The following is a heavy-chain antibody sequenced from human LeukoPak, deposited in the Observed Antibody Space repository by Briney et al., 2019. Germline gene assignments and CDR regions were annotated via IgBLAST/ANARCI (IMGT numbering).Heavy chain of an antibody. D-gene: IGHD3-10*01. CDR2: ISWDGGST. CDR3: AKELDPFSEVRGLDY. V-gene: IGHV3-43*01. CDR1: GFTFDDYT. Sequence: GGSLRLSCAASGFTFDDYTMHWVRQAPGKGLEWVSLISWDGGSTYYAASVKGRFTISRDNSKNSLYLQMNSLRTEDTALYYCAKELDPFSEVRGLDYWGQGTLVTVSS. J-gene: IGHJ4*02.